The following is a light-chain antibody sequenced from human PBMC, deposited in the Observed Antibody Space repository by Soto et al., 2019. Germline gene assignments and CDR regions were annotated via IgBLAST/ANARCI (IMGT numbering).Light chain of an antibody. J-gene: IGKJ1*01. CDR3: QQYGSSPWT. Sequence: EIVLTQSPGTLSLSPGERATLSCRASQSVSSSYLAWYQQKPGQAPRPLIYGASSRAISIPDRFSGSGSGTDFTHTISRLEPEDFAVYYCQQYGSSPWTFGQGTKVEIK. V-gene: IGKV3-20*01. CDR1: QSVSSSY. CDR2: GAS.